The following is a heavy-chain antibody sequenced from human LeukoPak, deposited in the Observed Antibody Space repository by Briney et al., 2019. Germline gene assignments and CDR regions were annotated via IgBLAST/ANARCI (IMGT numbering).Heavy chain of an antibody. CDR2: IYHSGSS. Sequence: SETLSLTCTVSGGFISSGAYYWSWIRQHPGKGLEWIGYIYHSGSSSYNPSLKSRITISLDTSKNQFSLNLNSVTAADTAVYYCARDPYGGYGAFDIWGQGTRATASS. CDR1: GGFISSGAYY. V-gene: IGHV4-31*03. CDR3: ARDPYGGYGAFDI. D-gene: IGHD5-12*01. J-gene: IGHJ3*02.